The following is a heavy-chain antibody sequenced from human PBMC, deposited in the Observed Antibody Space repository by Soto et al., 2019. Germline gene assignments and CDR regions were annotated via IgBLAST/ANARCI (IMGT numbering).Heavy chain of an antibody. V-gene: IGHV1-69*06. CDR3: ARGGYSSTWSNLLDRSGLDV. D-gene: IGHD6-13*01. CDR1: GGTFSSSA. Sequence: QVQLVQPGAEAKKPGSSVKVSCKTSGGTFSSSAISWVRQAPGQGLAWMGGIVPLFRTTNYAQKFQGRVTITADTSTYTVCMELSGLRSGDTAVYYCARGGYSSTWSNLLDRSGLDVWCQGTTVTVSS. J-gene: IGHJ6*02. CDR2: IVPLFRTT.